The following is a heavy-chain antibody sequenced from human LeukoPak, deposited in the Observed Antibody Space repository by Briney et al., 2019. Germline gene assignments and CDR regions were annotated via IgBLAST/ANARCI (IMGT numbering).Heavy chain of an antibody. CDR1: GFIFSRDS. D-gene: IGHD3-3*01. V-gene: IGHV3-48*01. Sequence: GGSLRLSCAASGFIFSRDSMNWVRQAPGKGLEWVAYINGGGSPIYYADSVRGRFTISRDNADNSLYLHMNSLRAEDTAVYYCAKVGEAPAPLEWLLYLYFDYWGQGTLVTVSS. CDR3: AKVGEAPAPLEWLLYLYFDY. CDR2: INGGGSPI. J-gene: IGHJ4*02.